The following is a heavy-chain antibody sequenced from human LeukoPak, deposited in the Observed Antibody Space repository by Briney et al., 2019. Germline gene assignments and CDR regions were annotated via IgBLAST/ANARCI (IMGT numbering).Heavy chain of an antibody. CDR2: IYDSGIT. Sequence: PSETLSLTCTLSGGSNSIYYWSWFRHPPGKGLVWIGYIYDSGITKYNPSLKSRVTISVDTSKNQFSLKLSSVTAADTAVYYCARVPYSGYDYYYYMDVWGKGTTVTVS. CDR1: GGSNSIYY. CDR3: ARVPYSGYDYYYYMDV. D-gene: IGHD5-12*01. V-gene: IGHV4-59*01. J-gene: IGHJ6*03.